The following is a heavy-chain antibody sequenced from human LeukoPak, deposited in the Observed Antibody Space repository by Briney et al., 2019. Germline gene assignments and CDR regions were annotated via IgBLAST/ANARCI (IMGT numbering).Heavy chain of an antibody. CDR1: GFTFNNYA. V-gene: IGHV3-23*01. CDR3: ASRDSSGYYGAFDI. J-gene: IGHJ3*02. D-gene: IGHD3-22*01. CDR2: ISGSGGST. Sequence: GGSLRLSCAASGFTFNNYAMSWVRQASGKGLEWVSAISGSGGSTYYADSVKGRFTISRDNSKNTLYLQMNSLRAEDTAVYYCASRDSSGYYGAFDIWGQGTMVTVSS.